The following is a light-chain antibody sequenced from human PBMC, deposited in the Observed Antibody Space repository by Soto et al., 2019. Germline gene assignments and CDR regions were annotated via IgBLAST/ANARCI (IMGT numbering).Light chain of an antibody. CDR2: GAS. CDR3: QQYGSSGT. J-gene: IGKJ1*01. Sequence: IVLTQSPSTLSVPPGERATLSCRSSQSVSSKLAWYQQKPGQAPRLLIYGASNRATGIPDRFSGSGSGTDFTLTISRLEPEDFAVYYCQQYGSSGTFGQGTKVDIK. CDR1: QSVSSK. V-gene: IGKV3-20*01.